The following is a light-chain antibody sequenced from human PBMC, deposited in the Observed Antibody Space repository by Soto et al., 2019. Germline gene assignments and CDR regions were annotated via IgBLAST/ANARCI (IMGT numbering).Light chain of an antibody. Sequence: DIQMTQSPSSLSGSVGDRVTITCRASQGISNYLVWYQQKPGKVPELLIFAASTLQSGVPSRFSGSGSGTDFTLTISSLHPEDAATYYCQKYDSAPYTFGQGTKLEIK. CDR1: QGISNY. J-gene: IGKJ2*01. V-gene: IGKV1-27*01. CDR2: AAS. CDR3: QKYDSAPYT.